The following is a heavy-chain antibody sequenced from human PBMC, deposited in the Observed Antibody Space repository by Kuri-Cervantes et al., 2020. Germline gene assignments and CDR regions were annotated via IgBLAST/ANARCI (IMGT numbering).Heavy chain of an antibody. J-gene: IGHJ4*02. Sequence: ASVKVSCKASGYTFTSYAMHWVRQAPGQRLEWMGWINAGNGNTKYSQKFQGRATITRDTSASTAYMELSSLRSEDTAVYYCATDSLFLRAEQQLVGLLVDWGQGTLVTVSS. V-gene: IGHV1-3*01. CDR1: GYTFTSYA. D-gene: IGHD6-13*01. CDR3: ATDSLFLRAEQQLVGLLVD. CDR2: INAGNGNT.